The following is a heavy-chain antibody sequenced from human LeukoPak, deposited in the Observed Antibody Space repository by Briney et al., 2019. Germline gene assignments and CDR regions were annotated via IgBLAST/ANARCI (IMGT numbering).Heavy chain of an antibody. J-gene: IGHJ4*02. CDR1: GGSISSSSYH. CDR2: IYYSGTT. D-gene: IGHD4/OR15-4a*01. V-gene: IGHV4-39*01. CDR3: VRHDGRGGATMGAWDC. Sequence: SKTLSLTCTVSGGSISSSSYHWGWTRQPPGKGLEWIGSIYYSGTTYSNPSLNSRVTISRDTSKNQFSLQLHSVTAADTAVYYCVRHDGRGGATMGAWDCWGQGSLVTVSS.